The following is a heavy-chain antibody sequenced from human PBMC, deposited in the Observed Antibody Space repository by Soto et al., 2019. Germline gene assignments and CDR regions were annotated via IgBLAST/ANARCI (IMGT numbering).Heavy chain of an antibody. CDR2: ISSSSSYI. CDR3: ARDPSSMVRRVMFDY. D-gene: IGHD3-10*01. Sequence: GGSLRLSCAASGFTFSSYSMNWVRQAPGKGLEWVSSISSSSSYIYYADSVKGRFTISRDNAKNSLYLQMNSLRAEDTAVYYCARDPSSMVRRVMFDYWGQGPLVTVSS. CDR1: GFTFSSYS. J-gene: IGHJ4*02. V-gene: IGHV3-21*01.